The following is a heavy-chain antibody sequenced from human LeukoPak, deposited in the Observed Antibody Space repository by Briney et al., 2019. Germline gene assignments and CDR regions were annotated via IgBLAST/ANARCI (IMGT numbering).Heavy chain of an antibody. D-gene: IGHD3-16*02. CDR3: ARPHLRGSYRYYGYFDY. Sequence: PGGPLRLSCAASGFTFSSYNMNWVRQAPGKGLEWVSAISGSGGSTYYADSVKGRFTISRDNSKNTLYLQMNSLRAEDTAVYYCARPHLRGSYRYYGYFDYWGQGTLVTVSS. V-gene: IGHV3-23*01. CDR1: GFTFSSYN. J-gene: IGHJ4*02. CDR2: ISGSGGST.